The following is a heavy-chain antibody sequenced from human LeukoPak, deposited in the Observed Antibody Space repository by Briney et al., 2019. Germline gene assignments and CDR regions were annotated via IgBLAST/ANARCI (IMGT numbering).Heavy chain of an antibody. CDR3: ARDFAPVGVPAAIRANWFDP. J-gene: IGHJ5*02. D-gene: IGHD2-2*01. CDR1: GGSISSYY. V-gene: IGHV4-4*07. Sequence: PSETLSLTCTVSGGSISSYYWSWIRQPAGKGLEWIGRIYTSGSTNYNPSLKSRVTMSVDTSKNQFSLKLSSVTAADTAVYYCARDFAPVGVPAAIRANWFDPWGQGTLVTVSS. CDR2: IYTSGST.